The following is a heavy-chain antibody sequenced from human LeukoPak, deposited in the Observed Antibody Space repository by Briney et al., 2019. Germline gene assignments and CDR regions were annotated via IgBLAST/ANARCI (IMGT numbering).Heavy chain of an antibody. CDR3: ARTITGTTLRFDY. D-gene: IGHD1-20*01. J-gene: IGHJ4*02. CDR1: GGSFSGYY. Sequence: SETLSLTCAVYGGSFSGYYWSWIRQPPGKGLEWIGYIYYSGSTNYNPSLKSRVTISVDTSKNQFSLKLSSVTAADTAVYYCARTITGTTLRFDYWGQGTLVTVSS. CDR2: IYYSGST. V-gene: IGHV4-59*01.